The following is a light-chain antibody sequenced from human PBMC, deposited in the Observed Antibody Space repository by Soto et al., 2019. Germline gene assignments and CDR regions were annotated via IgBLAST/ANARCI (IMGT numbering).Light chain of an antibody. CDR3: QQYDSYSS. CDR1: QSISSR. J-gene: IGKJ3*01. V-gene: IGKV1-5*03. CDR2: KAS. Sequence: DIQMTQSPPILSASVGDRVTITCRASQSISSRLAWYQQKPGKAPRLLIYKASSLDNGVPSRFRGSGSGTEFTLTITSLQPDDFATYYCQQYDSYSSFGPGTKVD.